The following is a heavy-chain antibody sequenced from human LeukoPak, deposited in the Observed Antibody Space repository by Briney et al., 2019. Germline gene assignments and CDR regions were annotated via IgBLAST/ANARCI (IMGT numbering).Heavy chain of an antibody. Sequence: ASVKVSCKASGYTFTGYYMHWVRQAPGQGLEWMGWINPNSGGTNYAQKFQGRVTMTRDTSISTAYMELSRLRSDDTAVYYCARDYYDSSGQSPSNFDYWGQGTLVTASS. D-gene: IGHD3-22*01. J-gene: IGHJ4*02. CDR1: GYTFTGYY. V-gene: IGHV1-2*02. CDR3: ARDYYDSSGQSPSNFDY. CDR2: INPNSGGT.